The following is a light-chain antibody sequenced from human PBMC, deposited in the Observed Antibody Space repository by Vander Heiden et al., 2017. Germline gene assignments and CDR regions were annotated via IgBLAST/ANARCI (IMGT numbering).Light chain of an antibody. Sequence: SYELTQPPSVSVSPGQTASLACSGDNLGYKYVSWYQQKPGQSPVLVTYQDTKRPSGIPERFSGSHAGDAATLTISGTQPMDEADYYCQAWDSSTAVFGTGTKVTVL. CDR3: QAWDSSTAV. CDR1: NLGYKY. J-gene: IGLJ1*01. V-gene: IGLV3-1*01. CDR2: QDT.